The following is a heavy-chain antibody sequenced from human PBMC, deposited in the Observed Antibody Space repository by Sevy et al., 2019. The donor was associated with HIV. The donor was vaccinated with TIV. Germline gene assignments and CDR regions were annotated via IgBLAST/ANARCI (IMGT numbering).Heavy chain of an antibody. J-gene: IGHJ6*02. CDR1: GGTFSKYA. Sequence: ASVKVSCKASGGTFSKYAITWVRQAPGQGLEWMGGIIPIFGTANYAQNFQGRVTITADESTSTAYMELSSLRSEDTAVYYCARDRGFSSTSEYGMDVWGQGTTVTVSS. D-gene: IGHD2-2*01. V-gene: IGHV1-69*13. CDR3: ARDRGFSSTSEYGMDV. CDR2: IIPIFGTA.